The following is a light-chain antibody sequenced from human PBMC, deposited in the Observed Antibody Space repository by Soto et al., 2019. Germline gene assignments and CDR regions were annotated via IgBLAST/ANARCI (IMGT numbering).Light chain of an antibody. CDR2: SIN. CDR1: NSNIGSNP. Sequence: QTVVTQPPSASGTPGQRVTISCSGSNSNIGSNPINWYQHLPGTAPKLLIYSINQRPSGVPDRFSGSKSGTSASLAISGLQSEDEANYYCAAWDDSLNGVVFGGGTKLTV. CDR3: AAWDDSLNGVV. J-gene: IGLJ3*02. V-gene: IGLV1-44*01.